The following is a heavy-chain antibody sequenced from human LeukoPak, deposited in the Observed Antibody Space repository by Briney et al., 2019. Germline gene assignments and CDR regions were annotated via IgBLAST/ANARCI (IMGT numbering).Heavy chain of an antibody. CDR1: GYTFTGYY. Sequence: APVKVSCKASGYTFTGYYMHWVRQAPGQGLEWMGWINPNSGGTNYAQKFQGRATMTRDTSISTAYMELSRLRSDDTAVYYCARISDYAYYYYGMDVWGQGTTVTVSS. V-gene: IGHV1-2*02. J-gene: IGHJ6*02. CDR2: INPNSGGT. D-gene: IGHD5-12*01. CDR3: ARISDYAYYYYGMDV.